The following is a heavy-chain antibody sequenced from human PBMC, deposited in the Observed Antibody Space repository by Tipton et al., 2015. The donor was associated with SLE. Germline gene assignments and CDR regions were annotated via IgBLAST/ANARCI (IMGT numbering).Heavy chain of an antibody. V-gene: IGHV3-9*01. Sequence: QLVQSGGGLVQPGRSLTLSCAASGFTFNDYAMHWVRQAPGKGLEWVSGISWNGGRVGYADAVKGRFVVSRDNVKNSLYPQMNSLRAEDTAVYYCARDFWSGPSIEYFKHWGQGTLVIVSS. CDR1: GFTFNDYA. J-gene: IGHJ1*01. D-gene: IGHD3-3*01. CDR2: ISWNGGRV. CDR3: ARDFWSGPSIEYFKH.